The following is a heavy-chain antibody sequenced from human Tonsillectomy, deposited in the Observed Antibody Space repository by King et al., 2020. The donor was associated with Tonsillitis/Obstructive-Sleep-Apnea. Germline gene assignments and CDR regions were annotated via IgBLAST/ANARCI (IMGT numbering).Heavy chain of an antibody. J-gene: IGHJ4*02. D-gene: IGHD2-2*02. CDR3: ARQYDCSSISCYREHHFDY. Sequence: QLQESGPGLVKPSETLSLTCTVSGGSISNSSYYWGWIRQPPGKGLEWIGSIYYSGSTYYNPSLKSRVTISVDTSKNQFSLKLSSVTAADTAVYYCARQYDCSSISCYREHHFDYWGPGTLVTVSS. CDR1: GGSISNSSYY. CDR2: IYYSGST. V-gene: IGHV4-39*01.